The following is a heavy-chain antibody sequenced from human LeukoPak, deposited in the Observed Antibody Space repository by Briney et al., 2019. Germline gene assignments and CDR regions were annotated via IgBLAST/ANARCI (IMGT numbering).Heavy chain of an antibody. CDR1: GYTFTGYY. V-gene: IGHV1-2*02. J-gene: IGHJ4*02. CDR3: ARDQGGSSHVYYYGSGSYTYDY. CDR2: INPNSGGT. D-gene: IGHD3-10*01. Sequence: ASVKVSCKASGYTFTGYYMHWVRQAPGQGLEWMGWINPNSGGTNYAQKFQGRVTMTRATSISTAYMELSRLRSDDTAVYYCARDQGGSSHVYYYGSGSYTYDYWGQGTLVTVSS.